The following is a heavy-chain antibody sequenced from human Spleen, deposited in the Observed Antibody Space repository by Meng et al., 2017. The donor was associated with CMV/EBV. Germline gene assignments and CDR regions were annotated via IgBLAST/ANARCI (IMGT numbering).Heavy chain of an antibody. CDR1: GYNFTGYY. D-gene: IGHD4-11*01. V-gene: IGHV1-2*02. J-gene: IGHJ3*02. CDR2: INPHSGVT. Sequence: KASGYNFTGYYMHWVRQAPGQGLEWMGWINPHSGVTDYAQNFQGRVAMTRDTSINTAYMELSRLRSDDTAVYYCARPHDYPNAFDIWGQGTMVTVSS. CDR3: ARPHDYPNAFDI.